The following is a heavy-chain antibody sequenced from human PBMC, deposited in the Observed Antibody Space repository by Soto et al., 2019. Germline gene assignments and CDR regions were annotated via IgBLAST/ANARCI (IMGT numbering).Heavy chain of an antibody. CDR2: INHSGST. V-gene: IGHV4-34*01. CDR1: GGSFSGYY. CDR3: ARGGETYGDSGYYYMDV. Sequence: SETLSLTCAVYGGSFSGYYWSWIRQPPGKGLEWIGEINHSGSTNYNPSLKSRVTISVDTSKNQFSLKLSSVTAADTAVYYCARGGETYGDSGYYYMDVWGKGTTVTVSS. J-gene: IGHJ6*03. D-gene: IGHD4-17*01.